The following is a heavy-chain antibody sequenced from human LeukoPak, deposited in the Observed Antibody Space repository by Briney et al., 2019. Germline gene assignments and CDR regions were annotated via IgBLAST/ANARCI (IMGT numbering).Heavy chain of an antibody. J-gene: IGHJ4*02. V-gene: IGHV3-23*01. D-gene: IGHD4-17*01. CDR1: GFTFGSYV. CDR3: ARGGSTVGNTFDY. CDR2: ISARGDST. Sequence: GGSLRLSCAVSGFTFGSYVMTWVRQTPGKGLEWVSSISARGDSTYYADSVKGRFTISRDNSKNTVFLQMNSLRAEDTAVYYCARGGSTVGNTFDYWGQGTLVTVSS.